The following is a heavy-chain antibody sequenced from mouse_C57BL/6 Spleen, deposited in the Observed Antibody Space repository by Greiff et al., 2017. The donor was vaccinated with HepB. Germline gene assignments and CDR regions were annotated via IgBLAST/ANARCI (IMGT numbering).Heavy chain of an antibody. Sequence: EVQGVESGGDLVKPGGSLKLSCAASGFTFSSYGMSWVRQTPDKRLEWVATISSGGSYTYYPDSVKGRFTISRDNAKNTLYLQMSSLKSEDTAMYYCARHGDYYGSSYNYFDYWGQGTTLTVSS. CDR2: ISSGGSYT. CDR1: GFTFSSYG. J-gene: IGHJ2*01. D-gene: IGHD1-1*01. CDR3: ARHGDYYGSSYNYFDY. V-gene: IGHV5-6*01.